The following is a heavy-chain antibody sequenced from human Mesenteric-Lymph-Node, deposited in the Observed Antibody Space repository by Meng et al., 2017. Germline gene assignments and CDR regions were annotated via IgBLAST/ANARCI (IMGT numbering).Heavy chain of an antibody. J-gene: IGHJ4*02. CDR3: AREADGATFDY. V-gene: IGHV1-18*01. CDR2: INPNSGNT. CDR1: GYTFTSYG. D-gene: IGHD1-26*01. Sequence: QVQRVQSGAEVKKPGASVQVSCKASGYTFTSYGISWVRQAPGQGLEWMGRINPNSGNTNYAQKLQGRVTMTTDTSTSTAYMELRSLRSDDTAVYYCAREADGATFDYWGQGTLVTVSS.